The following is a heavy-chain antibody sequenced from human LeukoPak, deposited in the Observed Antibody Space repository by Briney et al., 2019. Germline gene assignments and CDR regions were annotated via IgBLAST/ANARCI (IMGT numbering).Heavy chain of an antibody. CDR3: AREGYCSSTSCYIP. Sequence: PSETLSLTCTVSGGSISSGGYYWSWIRQHPGKGLEWIRYIYYSGSTYYNPSLKSRVTISVDTSKNQFSLKLSSVTAADTAVYYCAREGYCSSTSCYIPWGQGTLVTVSS. CDR1: GGSISSGGYY. J-gene: IGHJ5*02. CDR2: IYYSGST. V-gene: IGHV4-31*03. D-gene: IGHD2-2*02.